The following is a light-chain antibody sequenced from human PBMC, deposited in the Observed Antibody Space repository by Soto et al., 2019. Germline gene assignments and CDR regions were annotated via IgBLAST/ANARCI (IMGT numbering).Light chain of an antibody. J-gene: IGKJ5*01. CDR3: LQNYNHPIT. V-gene: IGKV1-6*02. Sequence: AVQLTQSPSSLSASVGDSVTITCRASQGIRTDLGWYQQRPGTAPKLLIYAASNLQSGVPSRFGGSGFGTDFSLTIRSLQPEDFATYFCLQNYNHPITFGQGTRLEI. CDR2: AAS. CDR1: QGIRTD.